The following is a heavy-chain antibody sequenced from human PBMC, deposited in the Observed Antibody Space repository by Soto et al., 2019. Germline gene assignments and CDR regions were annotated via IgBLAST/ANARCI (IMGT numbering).Heavy chain of an antibody. CDR1: GFIFSNVW. V-gene: IGHV3-15*01. CDR2: IKSKSDDGTT. Sequence: GSLRLSCAGSGFIFSNVWMNWVRQAPGKGLEWVGHIKSKSDDGTTDYAAPVKGRFTISRDDSKNTLYLEMNSLQSEDTALYYCNTYGVGATNSWFDPWGQGTLVTVSS. CDR3: NTYGVGATNSWFDP. J-gene: IGHJ5*01. D-gene: IGHD1-26*01.